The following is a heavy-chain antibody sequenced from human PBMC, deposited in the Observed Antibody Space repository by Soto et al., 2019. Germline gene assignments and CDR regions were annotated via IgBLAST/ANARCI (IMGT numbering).Heavy chain of an antibody. CDR3: ARVSRGSYQYYYYGMDV. J-gene: IGHJ6*02. Sequence: GASVKVSCKASGYTFTSYGISWVRQAPGQGLEWMGWISAYNGNTNYAQKLQGRVTMTTDTSTSTAYMELRSLRSDDTAVYYCARVSRGSYQYYYYGMDVWGQGTTVTVSS. D-gene: IGHD1-26*01. V-gene: IGHV1-18*01. CDR1: GYTFTSYG. CDR2: ISAYNGNT.